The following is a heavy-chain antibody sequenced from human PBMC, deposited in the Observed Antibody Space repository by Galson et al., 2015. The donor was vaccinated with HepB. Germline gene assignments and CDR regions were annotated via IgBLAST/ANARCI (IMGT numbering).Heavy chain of an antibody. CDR1: GFTVRNYA. CDR3: AKDRLERRRGAFDV. CDR2: IRDGGQTT. D-gene: IGHD1-1*01. Sequence: SLRLSCAASGFTVRNYAMNWVRQAPGKGLEWVSTIRDGGQTTFHEDSAKRRFTISRDKSKSTLFLQMNSLRGEDTAVYYCAKDRLERRRGAFDVWGQGALVTVSS. J-gene: IGHJ3*01. V-gene: IGHV3-23*01.